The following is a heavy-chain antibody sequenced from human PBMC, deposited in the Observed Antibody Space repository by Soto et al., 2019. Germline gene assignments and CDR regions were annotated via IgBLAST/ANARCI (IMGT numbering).Heavy chain of an antibody. CDR1: GFTFSSYA. V-gene: IGHV3-23*01. CDR2: ISGSGGST. J-gene: IGHJ4*02. D-gene: IGHD4-17*01. Sequence: GGSLRLSCAASGFTFSSYAMSWVRQAPGKGLEWVSAISGSGGSTYYADSVKGRFTISRDNSKNTLYLQMNSLRAEDTAVYYCAKVGPLSPYGDYSYFDYWGQGTLVTVSS. CDR3: AKVGPLSPYGDYSYFDY.